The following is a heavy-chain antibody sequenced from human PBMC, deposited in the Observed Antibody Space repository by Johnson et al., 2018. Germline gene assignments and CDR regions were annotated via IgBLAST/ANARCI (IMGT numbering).Heavy chain of an antibody. D-gene: IGHD1-26*01. CDR1: GYTFTSYY. V-gene: IGHV1-46*01. CDR3: ARVIRPVGATPIDAFDI. Sequence: QVQLVESGAEVKKPGASVKVSCKASGYTFTSYYMHWVRQAPGQGLEWMGIINPSGGSTSYAQKFQGRVTMTRDTSTRTVYMELSSLRSEDTAVYYCARVIRPVGATPIDAFDIWGQGTMVTVSS. J-gene: IGHJ3*02. CDR2: INPSGGST.